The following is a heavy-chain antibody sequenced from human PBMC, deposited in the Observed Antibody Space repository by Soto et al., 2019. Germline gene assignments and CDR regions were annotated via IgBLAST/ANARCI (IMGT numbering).Heavy chain of an antibody. CDR2: IIPIFGTA. CDR1: GGTFSSYA. CDR3: VRDRVGATGGFYYYYGMDV. D-gene: IGHD1-26*01. Sequence: QVQLVQSGAEVKKPGSSVKVSCKASGGTFSSYAISWVRQAPGQGLEWMGGIIPIFGTANYAQKFQGRVTITADESTSTAYMELSSLRSEDTAVYYCVRDRVGATGGFYYYYGMDVWGQGTTVTVSS. V-gene: IGHV1-69*01. J-gene: IGHJ6*02.